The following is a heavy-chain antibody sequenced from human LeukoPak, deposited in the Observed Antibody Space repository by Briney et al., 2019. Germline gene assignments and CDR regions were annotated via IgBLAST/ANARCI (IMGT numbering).Heavy chain of an antibody. CDR3: ARDLSGYAFDY. D-gene: IGHD3-22*01. CDR1: VYTFTGYY. CDR2: INPNSGGT. V-gene: IGHV1-2*02. J-gene: IGHJ4*02. Sequence: ASVQVSCKASVYTFTGYYMHWVRQAPGQGLEWMGWINPNSGGTNYAQKFQGRVTMTRDTSSSTAYMELSRLRSDDTAVYYCARDLSGYAFDYWGQGTLVTVSS.